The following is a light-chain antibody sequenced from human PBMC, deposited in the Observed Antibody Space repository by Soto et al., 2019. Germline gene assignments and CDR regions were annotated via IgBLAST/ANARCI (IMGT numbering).Light chain of an antibody. Sequence: QSALTQPASVSGSPGQSITISCTGTSSDVGTYDLVSWYQQFPGKAPKLLIYEGGERPSGVSSRFSASRSGDTATLTISGLQPEDEADYYCCSYADSHTRYVFGIGTKVTVL. CDR3: CSYADSHTRYV. V-gene: IGLV2-23*01. CDR1: SSDVGTYDL. CDR2: EGG. J-gene: IGLJ1*01.